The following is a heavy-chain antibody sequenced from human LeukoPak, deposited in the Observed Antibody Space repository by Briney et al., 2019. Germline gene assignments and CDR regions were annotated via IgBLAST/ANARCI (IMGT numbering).Heavy chain of an antibody. CDR2: IGGRDGGT. CDR3: AKLGYCSGGSCYRWLDP. D-gene: IGHD2-15*01. CDR1: GFTFSSYA. V-gene: IGHV3-23*01. J-gene: IGHJ5*02. Sequence: PGGSLRLSCAASGFTFSSYAMNWVRHAPGKGLEWVSTIGGRDGGTHYADSVKGRFTVSRDNSKDTLYLQVNSLRAEDTAVYYCAKLGYCSGGSCYRWLDPWGQGTLVTVSS.